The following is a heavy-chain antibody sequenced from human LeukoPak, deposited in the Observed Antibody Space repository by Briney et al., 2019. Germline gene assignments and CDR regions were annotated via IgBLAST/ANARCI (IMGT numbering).Heavy chain of an antibody. Sequence: GGSLRLSCAASGFTVSSTYMAWVRQAPGKGLEWASIMYIGGNTFHAGSVKGRFTISRDNSKNTLYLQMNSLTAEDTAVYYCARGYCFDGKCPFAFDYWGQGTLVTASS. CDR3: ARGYCFDGKCPFAFDY. CDR1: GFTVSSTY. CDR2: MYIGGNT. J-gene: IGHJ4*02. D-gene: IGHD2-15*01. V-gene: IGHV3-66*02.